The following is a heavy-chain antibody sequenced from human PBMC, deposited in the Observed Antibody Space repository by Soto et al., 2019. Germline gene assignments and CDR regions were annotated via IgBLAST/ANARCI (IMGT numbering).Heavy chain of an antibody. D-gene: IGHD2-15*01. CDR3: APHVSCSGGSCQYDAFAI. J-gene: IGHJ3*02. V-gene: IGHV3-23*01. Sequence: EVQVLESGGGLVQPGGSLRLSCEGSEFTVSGHAMTWIRQAPGKGPEWVSTITADGGTYYADSVKGRFAMSRDTSENTLSLQMNSLGAEDTAAYYCAPHVSCSGGSCQYDAFAIRGQGTMVTVSS. CDR2: ITADGGT. CDR1: EFTVSGHA.